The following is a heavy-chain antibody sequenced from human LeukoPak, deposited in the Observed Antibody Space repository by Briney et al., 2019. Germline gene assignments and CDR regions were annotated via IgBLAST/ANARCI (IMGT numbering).Heavy chain of an antibody. CDR3: ARAKKPLLVY. J-gene: IGHJ4*02. V-gene: IGHV3-21*04. CDR1: GFTFNTCA. Sequence: GGSLRLSCAASGFTFNTCAMSWVRQAPGKGLEWVSSINGGGADTYYTDSVKGRFTISRDNAKNSLYLQMNSLRAEDTAVYYCARAKKPLLVYWAQGTLVTVSS. CDR2: INGGGADT.